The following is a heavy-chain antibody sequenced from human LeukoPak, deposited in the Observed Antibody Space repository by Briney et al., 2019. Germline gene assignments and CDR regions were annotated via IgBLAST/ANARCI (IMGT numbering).Heavy chain of an antibody. Sequence: SQTLSLTCTVSGGSISSGSYYWSWIRQPAGKGLEWIGRIYTSGSTHYNPSLKSRVTISVDTSKNQFSLNLNSVTAADTAVYYCARAVGSSESNWFDPCGQGTLATVSS. CDR2: IYTSGST. CDR3: ARAVGSSESNWFDP. D-gene: IGHD6-19*01. J-gene: IGHJ5*02. CDR1: GGSISSGSYY. V-gene: IGHV4-61*02.